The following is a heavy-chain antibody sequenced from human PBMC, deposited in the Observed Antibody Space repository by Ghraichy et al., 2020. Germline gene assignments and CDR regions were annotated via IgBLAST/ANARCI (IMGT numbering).Heavy chain of an antibody. CDR3: ARAASSSWHNFDY. Sequence: GESLNISCAASGFDFRPFVVHWVRQTPGKGLEWVAVTSFDETKKSYAGSVKGRFTISRNNSKNTLYLQMDSLRLDDTGVYYCARAASSSWHNFDYWGQGTLLTVSS. D-gene: IGHD6-13*01. CDR1: GFDFRPFV. V-gene: IGHV3-30-3*01. J-gene: IGHJ4*02. CDR2: TSFDETKK.